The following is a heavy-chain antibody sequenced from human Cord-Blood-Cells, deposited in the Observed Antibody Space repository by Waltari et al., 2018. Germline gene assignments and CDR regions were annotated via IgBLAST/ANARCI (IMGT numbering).Heavy chain of an antibody. V-gene: IGHV4-39*01. Sequence: QLQLQESGPGLVKPSETLSLTCTVSGGSISSSSYYWGWTGPPPGKGLEWIGSIYYSGSTYYNPSLKSRVTISVDTSKNQFSLKLSSVTAADTAVYYCAAGYYDFWSGYYDAFDIWGQGTMVTVSS. J-gene: IGHJ3*02. CDR1: GGSISSSSYY. CDR2: IYYSGST. CDR3: AAGYYDFWSGYYDAFDI. D-gene: IGHD3-3*01.